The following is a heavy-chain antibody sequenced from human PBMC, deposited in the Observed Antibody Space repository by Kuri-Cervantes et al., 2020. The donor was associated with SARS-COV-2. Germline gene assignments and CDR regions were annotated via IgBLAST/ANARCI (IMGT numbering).Heavy chain of an antibody. D-gene: IGHD2-2*02. CDR3: VKGYCSSTSCYSGGY. Sequence: GGSLRLSCAASGFTFSSYSMNWVRQAPGKGLEWVSSISSSSSYIYYADSVKGRFTISRDNSKNTLYLQMSSLRAEDTAVYYCVKGYCSSTSCYSGGYWGQGTLVTVSS. CDR1: GFTFSSYS. V-gene: IGHV3-21*01. J-gene: IGHJ4*02. CDR2: ISSSSSYI.